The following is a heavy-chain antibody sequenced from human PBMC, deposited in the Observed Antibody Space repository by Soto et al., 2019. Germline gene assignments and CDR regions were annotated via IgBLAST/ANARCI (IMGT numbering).Heavy chain of an antibody. CDR2: ISGDGGNK. CDR1: GLTFSSYG. Sequence: QVHLVESGGGVVQPGKSLRLSCTASGLTFSSYGVHWVRQAPGKGLEWVSVISGDGGNKYFAESVRGRFLISRDNSKNTVYLQMNSLRHEDTAVYFCARRLTSTVSALGYWGQGTLVTVSS. D-gene: IGHD6-19*01. J-gene: IGHJ4*02. V-gene: IGHV3-30-3*01. CDR3: ARRLTSTVSALGY.